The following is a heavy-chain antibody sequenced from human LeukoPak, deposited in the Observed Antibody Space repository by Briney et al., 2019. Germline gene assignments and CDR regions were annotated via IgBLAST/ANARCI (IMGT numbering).Heavy chain of an antibody. V-gene: IGHV1-69*13. J-gene: IGHJ4*02. CDR1: GYTFTGYY. CDR3: ARDNDY. CDR2: IIPIFGTA. Sequence: ASVKVSCKASGYTFTGYYMHWVRQAPGQGLEWMGGIIPIFGTANYAQKFQGRVTITADESTSTAYMELSSLRSEDTAVYYCARDNDYWGQGTLVTVSS.